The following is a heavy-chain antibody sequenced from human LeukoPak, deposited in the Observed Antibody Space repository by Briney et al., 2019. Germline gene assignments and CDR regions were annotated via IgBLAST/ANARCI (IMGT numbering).Heavy chain of an antibody. CDR2: INSNGDIT. D-gene: IGHD6-13*01. V-gene: IGHV3-64D*09. J-gene: IGHJ4*02. CDR3: VKSPHASSSYFDY. CDR1: GFTFSSYA. Sequence: GGSLRLSCAASGFTFSSYAMSWVRQAPGKGLEYVSAINSNGDITDYADSVKGRFTISRDSSKNTLYLQMSSLRGEDTAVFYCVKSPHASSSYFDYWGQGTLVTVSS.